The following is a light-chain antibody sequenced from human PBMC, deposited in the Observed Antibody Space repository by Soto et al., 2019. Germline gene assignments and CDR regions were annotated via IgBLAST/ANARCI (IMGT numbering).Light chain of an antibody. J-gene: IGKJ3*01. Sequence: DIVMTQSPGSLAVSLGERATVNCRSSRSVLSSSNNKNFLAWYQQKAGQPPRLLIYWASTRQSGVPDRFSGSGSGTNFTLTISSLQAEDVVVYYCQQYYSSPFTFGPGTKVDI. CDR2: WAS. V-gene: IGKV4-1*01. CDR3: QQYYSSPFT. CDR1: RSVLSSSNNKNF.